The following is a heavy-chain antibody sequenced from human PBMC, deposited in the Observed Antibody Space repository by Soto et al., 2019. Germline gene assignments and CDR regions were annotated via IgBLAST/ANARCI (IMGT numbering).Heavy chain of an antibody. CDR2: INHSGST. Sequence: QVQLQQWGAGLLKPSETLSLTCAVYGGSFSGYYCSWIRQPPGKGLEWIGEINHSGSTNYNPPRKSRVPISVETSKNQFSLKLSSGTAADTAVYYCARKGNTGHLDYWGQGTLVTVSS. CDR3: ARKGNTGHLDY. CDR1: GGSFSGYY. D-gene: IGHD3-10*01. V-gene: IGHV4-34*01. J-gene: IGHJ4*02.